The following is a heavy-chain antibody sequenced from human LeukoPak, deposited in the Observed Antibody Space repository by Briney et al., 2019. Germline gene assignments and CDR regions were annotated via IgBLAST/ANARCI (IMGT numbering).Heavy chain of an antibody. D-gene: IGHD3-10*01. Sequence: ASVKVSCKVSGYTLTELSMHWVRQAPGKGLEWMGGFDPEDGETIYAQKFQGRVTMTRNTSISTAYMELSSLRSEDTAVYYCARGHRSGSYYFWTHKQNYYYYMDVWGKGTTVTISS. CDR3: ARGHRSGSYYFWTHKQNYYYYMDV. J-gene: IGHJ6*03. V-gene: IGHV1-24*01. CDR1: GYTLTELS. CDR2: FDPEDGET.